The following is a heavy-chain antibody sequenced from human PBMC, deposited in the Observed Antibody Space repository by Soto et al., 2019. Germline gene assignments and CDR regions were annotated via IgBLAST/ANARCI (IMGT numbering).Heavy chain of an antibody. Sequence: QVQLVESGGGVVQPGRSLRLSCAASGFSFSNCGMHWVRQAPGKGLEWVAAISSDGSDKYYSESVEGRFTISRDNSKNTLFPQITSLSVEDTDVYYCVKGIEIARQELDSWGQGTLVTVSS. CDR1: GFSFSNCG. CDR2: ISSDGSDK. D-gene: IGHD2-21*01. V-gene: IGHV3-30*18. J-gene: IGHJ4*02. CDR3: VKGIEIARQELDS.